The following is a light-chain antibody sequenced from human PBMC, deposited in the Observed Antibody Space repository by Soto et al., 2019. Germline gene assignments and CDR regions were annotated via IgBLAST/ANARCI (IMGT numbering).Light chain of an antibody. CDR2: DAS. J-gene: IGKJ1*01. V-gene: IGKV1-5*01. CDR3: QQYNSYSWT. Sequence: DIQMTQSPSTLSASVGDRVTITCRASQSISSWFAWYQQKPGKAPKLLIYDASSLESGVPSRFSGSGSGTEFTLTISSLQPDDFGTYDCQQYNSYSWTFGQGTKVEI. CDR1: QSISSW.